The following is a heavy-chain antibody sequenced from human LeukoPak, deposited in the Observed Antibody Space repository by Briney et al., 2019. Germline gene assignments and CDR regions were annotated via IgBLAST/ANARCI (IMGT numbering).Heavy chain of an antibody. CDR3: ARVRCSGGSCYSGFDY. Sequence: PSETLALTCTVSGGSISIYYWSWIRQHPGKGLEWIGDIYYSGSTNYNPSLTSRVTISVDTSKNQCSLKLSSVTAADTAVYYCARVRCSGGSCYSGFDYWGQGTLVTVSS. D-gene: IGHD2-15*01. V-gene: IGHV4-59*01. CDR1: GGSISIYY. J-gene: IGHJ4*02. CDR2: IYYSGST.